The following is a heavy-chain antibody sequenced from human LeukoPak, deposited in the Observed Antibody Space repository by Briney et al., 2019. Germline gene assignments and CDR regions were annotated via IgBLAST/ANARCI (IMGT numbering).Heavy chain of an antibody. CDR3: ESITVTTSDAFDI. CDR1: GYTFTGDY. CDR2: INPNSVGT. J-gene: IGHJ3*02. Sequence: ASVKASCKASGYTFTGDYMHWVRQAPVQGLEWMGRINPNSVGTNYAQKFQGRVPITRDTSISTAYMELSTLRSDNTAVYYCESITVTTSDAFDIWGQGTMVTVSS. V-gene: IGHV1-2*06. D-gene: IGHD4-17*01.